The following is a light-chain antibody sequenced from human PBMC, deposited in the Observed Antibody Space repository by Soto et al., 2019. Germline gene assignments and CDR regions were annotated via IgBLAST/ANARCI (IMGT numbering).Light chain of an antibody. CDR2: ALS. J-gene: IGKJ1*01. CDR1: QSLLNIDAHTY. Sequence: DIVMTQTPLSLPVTPGEPASISCRSSQSLLNIDAHTYFDWYLQKPGQSPQLLIYALSYRASGGPARFSVSVSDTDFTLKISRVESEDVGMYYCMKRIEFPWTFGQGPNVEIK. V-gene: IGKV2-40*01. CDR3: MKRIEFPWT.